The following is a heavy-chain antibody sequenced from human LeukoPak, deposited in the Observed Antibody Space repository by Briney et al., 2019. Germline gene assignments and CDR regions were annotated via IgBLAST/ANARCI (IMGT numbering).Heavy chain of an antibody. Sequence: SETLSLTCAVYGGSFSGYYWSWIRQPPGKGLEWIGEINHSGSTNYNPSLKSRVAISIDASKNQFSLRLTSVAAADTAVYYCARDNPANYFDPWGQGTLVTVSS. CDR3: ARDNPANYFDP. CDR2: INHSGST. CDR1: GGSFSGYY. J-gene: IGHJ5*02. V-gene: IGHV4-34*01. D-gene: IGHD4/OR15-4a*01.